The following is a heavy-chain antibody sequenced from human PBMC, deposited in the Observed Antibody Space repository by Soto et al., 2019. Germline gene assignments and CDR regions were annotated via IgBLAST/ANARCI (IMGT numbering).Heavy chain of an antibody. CDR3: ARSREFDY. CDR1: GGSLSGATYS. CDR2: IFPSGTT. V-gene: IGHV4-30-2*01. Sequence: QVQLRESGSGLVKPLETLSLTCGVSGGSLSGATYSWNWIRQPPGKGLEWIGYIFPSGTTYYNPSLTSRVTISLAVSKNQFSLSLRSLTAADTAVYYCARSREFDYWSQGTLVTVSS. J-gene: IGHJ4*02.